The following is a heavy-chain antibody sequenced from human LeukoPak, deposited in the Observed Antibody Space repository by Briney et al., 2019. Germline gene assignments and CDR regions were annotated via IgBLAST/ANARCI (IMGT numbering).Heavy chain of an antibody. CDR2: INHSGST. CDR1: GGSFSGYY. V-gene: IGHV4-34*01. CDR3: ARGRRYCSSTSCYDLYYYYYGMDV. J-gene: IGHJ6*02. Sequence: SETLSLTCAVYGGSFSGYYWSWIRQPPGKGLEWIGEINHSGSTNYNPSLKSRVTMSVDTSKNQFSLKLSSVTAADTAVYYCARGRRYCSSTSCYDLYYYYYGMDVWGQGTTVTVSS. D-gene: IGHD2-2*01.